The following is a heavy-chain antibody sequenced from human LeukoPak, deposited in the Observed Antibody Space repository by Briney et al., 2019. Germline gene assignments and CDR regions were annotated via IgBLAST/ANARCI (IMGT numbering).Heavy chain of an antibody. V-gene: IGHV4-34*01. D-gene: IGHD5-18*01. J-gene: IGHJ4*02. CDR2: INHSGST. CDR3: ARDDTAMGEPFDY. CDR1: GGSISSYY. Sequence: SETLSLTCTVSGGSISSYYWSWIRQPPGKGLEWIGEINHSGSTNYNPSLKSRVTISVDTSKNQFSLKLSSVTAADTAVYYCARDDTAMGEPFDYWGQGTLVTVSS.